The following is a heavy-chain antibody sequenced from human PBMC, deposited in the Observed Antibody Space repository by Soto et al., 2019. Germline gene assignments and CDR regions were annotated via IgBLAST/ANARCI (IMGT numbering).Heavy chain of an antibody. D-gene: IGHD2-21*02. CDR3: ARSGYCGGDCYIRV. V-gene: IGHV4-30-2*01. CDR1: GGSISSGGYS. J-gene: IGHJ4*02. Sequence: PSETLSLTCAVSGGSISSGGYSWSWIRQPPGKGLEWIGYMYHSGSTYYNPSLKSRVTISIDRSKNQFSLKLSSVTAADTAVYYCARSGYCGGDCYIRVWGQGTLVTVSS. CDR2: MYHSGST.